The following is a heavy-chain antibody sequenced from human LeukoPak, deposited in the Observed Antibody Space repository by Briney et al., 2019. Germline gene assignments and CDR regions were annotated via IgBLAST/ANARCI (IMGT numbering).Heavy chain of an antibody. D-gene: IGHD3-10*01. Sequence: GASVKVSCKASGYTFTGYYMHWVRQAPGQGLEWMGWINPNSGGTNYAQKFQGRVTMTRDTSISTAYMELSRLRSDDTAVYYCARGTLRTHYGSGSYSLGYWGQGTLVTVSS. CDR3: ARGTLRTHYGSGSYSLGY. CDR1: GYTFTGYY. CDR2: INPNSGGT. V-gene: IGHV1-2*02. J-gene: IGHJ4*02.